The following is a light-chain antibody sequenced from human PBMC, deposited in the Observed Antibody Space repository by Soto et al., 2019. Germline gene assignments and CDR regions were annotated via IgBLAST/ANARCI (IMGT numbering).Light chain of an antibody. Sequence: QSVLTQPRSVSGSPGQSVTISCTGTSSDVGGYNYVSWYQQHPGKAPKLMVYDVSNRPSGVSNHFSGSKSGNTASLTISGLQAEDEADYYCSSYTSSSTYVFGTGTKVTVL. V-gene: IGLV2-14*01. CDR2: DVS. CDR3: SSYTSSSTYV. CDR1: SSDVGGYNY. J-gene: IGLJ1*01.